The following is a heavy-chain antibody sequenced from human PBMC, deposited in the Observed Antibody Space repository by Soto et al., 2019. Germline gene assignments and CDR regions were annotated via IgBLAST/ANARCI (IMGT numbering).Heavy chain of an antibody. Sequence: DVQLVESGGGLVQPGGSLRPSWAASGLTSINNSMSWFRKAPGKGLEWVSVIKNSAGTDYADSVKGRFTISTDNSKNTLYLQMNSLRAEDTAVYYCVRDFLGVTASWVAFDIWGQGTKVTVSP. V-gene: IGHV3-66*01. CDR1: GLTSINNS. D-gene: IGHD2-21*02. CDR2: IKNSAGT. CDR3: VRDFLGVTASWVAFDI. J-gene: IGHJ3*02.